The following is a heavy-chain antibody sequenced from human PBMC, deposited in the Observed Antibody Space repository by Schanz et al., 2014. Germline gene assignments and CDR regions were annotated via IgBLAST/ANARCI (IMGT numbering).Heavy chain of an antibody. Sequence: QVQLVQSGAEVKKPGSSVKVSCKASGGTFSSYTISWVRQAPGQGLEWMGKIIPVLNIATYAQRFQGRVSITADTSTNTAYMELSSLTSEDTAVHYCARGRGFYDYWGQGTLVTDSS. CDR1: GGTFSSYT. CDR2: IIPVLNIA. D-gene: IGHD3-10*01. J-gene: IGHJ4*02. CDR3: ARGRGFYDY. V-gene: IGHV1-69*02.